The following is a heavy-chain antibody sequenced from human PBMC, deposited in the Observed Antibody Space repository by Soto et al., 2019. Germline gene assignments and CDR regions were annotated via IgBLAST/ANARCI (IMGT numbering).Heavy chain of an antibody. V-gene: IGHV5-10-1*01. CDR3: ARREDYGGNSDFDY. D-gene: IGHD4-17*01. Sequence: PGESLKISCNGSGYIFTSYWISWGRQMPGKGLEWMGRIDPSDSYTNYSPSFQGHVTISADKSISTAYLQWSSLKASDTAMYYCARREDYGGNSDFDYWGQGTLVTVSS. CDR2: IDPSDSYT. J-gene: IGHJ4*02. CDR1: GYIFTSYW.